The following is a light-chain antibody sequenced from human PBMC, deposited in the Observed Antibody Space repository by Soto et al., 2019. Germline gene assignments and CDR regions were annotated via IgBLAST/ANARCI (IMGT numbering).Light chain of an antibody. CDR2: WAS. Sequence: DIVMTQSPDSLAVSLGERATIHCKSDQAVFYGSNNQNYLAWYQQKPGQPPRLLIYWASTRESGVPDRFSGSGSGTHFTLSINSLEPEDFAVYYCQQRSNWPLTFGQGTRLEIK. CDR3: QQRSNWPLT. CDR1: QAVFYGSNNQNY. V-gene: IGKV4-1*01. J-gene: IGKJ5*01.